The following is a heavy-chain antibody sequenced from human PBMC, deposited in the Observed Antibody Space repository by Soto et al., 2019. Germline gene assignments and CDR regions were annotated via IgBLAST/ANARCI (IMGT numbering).Heavy chain of an antibody. CDR3: VTGTYSGRFDY. V-gene: IGHV4-59*08. D-gene: IGHD3-10*01. J-gene: IGHJ4*02. CDR1: GGSISSYY. CDR2: IYYSGST. Sequence: KPSETLSLTCTVSGGSISSYYWSWIRQPPGKGLEWIGYIYYSGSTNYNPSLKSRVTISVDTSKNQFSLKLSSVTAADTAVYYCVTGTYSGRFDYWGQGTLVTVSS.